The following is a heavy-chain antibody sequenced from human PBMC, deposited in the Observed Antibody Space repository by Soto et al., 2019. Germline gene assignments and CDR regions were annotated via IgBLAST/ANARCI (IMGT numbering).Heavy chain of an antibody. CDR2: IDPSSGTT. V-gene: IGHV1-46*01. J-gene: IGHJ6*02. CDR3: ARGAVVVPNGLIAGMDV. Sequence: ASVKVSCKSSGYSFSNFYVHWVRQAPGQGLEWMGIIDPSSGTTSYTQKFQERVTMTRDTSMSTVYMELSRLRSEDTAVYYCARGAVVVPNGLIAGMDVWGPGTTVTVSS. D-gene: IGHD2-15*01. CDR1: GYSFSNFY.